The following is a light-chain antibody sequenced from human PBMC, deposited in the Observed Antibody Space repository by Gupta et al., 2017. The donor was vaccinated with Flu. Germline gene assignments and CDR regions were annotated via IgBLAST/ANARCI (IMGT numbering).Light chain of an antibody. V-gene: IGLV1-44*01. J-gene: IGLJ1*01. CDR2: GNS. CDR1: SSNIGSNP. CDR3: AAWDDSLNGHYV. Sequence: QSVLPQPPSASRTPGHRVTISCSGSSSNIGSNPVNWYQQVPGTAPKLLIYGNSQRPSGVPDRFSGSKSGTSASLAISGLQSEDEADYYCAAWDDSLNGHYVFGTGTKVTVL.